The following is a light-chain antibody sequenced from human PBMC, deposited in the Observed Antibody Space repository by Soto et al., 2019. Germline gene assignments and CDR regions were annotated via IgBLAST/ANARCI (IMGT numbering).Light chain of an antibody. CDR2: DVS. CDR3: SSYTSSGIYV. CDR1: SSDVGGYNY. J-gene: IGLJ1*01. Sequence: QSALTQPASVSGSPGQSITISCTGTSSDVGGYNYVSWYQQHPGKAPKLMIYDVSNRPSGVSNRFSGSKSANTASLTISGLQSEDEADYYCSSYTSSGIYVFGTGTKLTVL. V-gene: IGLV2-14*01.